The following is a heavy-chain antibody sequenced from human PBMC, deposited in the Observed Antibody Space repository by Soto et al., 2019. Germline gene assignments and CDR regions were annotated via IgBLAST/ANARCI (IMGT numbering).Heavy chain of an antibody. Sequence: LSLTCTVSGGSISSGGYYWSWIRQHPGKGLEWIGYIYYSGSTYYNPSLKSRVTISVDTSKNQFSLKLSSVTAADTAVYYCARAVFTVCDYYYYMDVWGKGTTVTVSS. V-gene: IGHV4-31*03. CDR1: GGSISSGGYY. CDR3: ARAVFTVCDYYYYMDV. J-gene: IGHJ6*03. CDR2: IYYSGST. D-gene: IGHD3-16*01.